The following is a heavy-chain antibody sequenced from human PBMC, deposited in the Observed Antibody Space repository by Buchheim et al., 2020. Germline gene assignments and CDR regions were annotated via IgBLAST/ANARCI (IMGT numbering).Heavy chain of an antibody. CDR2: INQDGSMK. D-gene: IGHD6-25*01. V-gene: IGHV3-7*01. CDR1: GFTFSNYW. Sequence: EVQLVESGGGLVQPGGSLRLSCAASGFTFSNYWMSWVRLAPGKGLEWVANINQDGSMKNDVDSLKGRFTISRDNAKNSLSLQMNSLRAEDTATYYCARESRSSSGGVWGKGTT. CDR3: ARESRSSSGGV. J-gene: IGHJ6*03.